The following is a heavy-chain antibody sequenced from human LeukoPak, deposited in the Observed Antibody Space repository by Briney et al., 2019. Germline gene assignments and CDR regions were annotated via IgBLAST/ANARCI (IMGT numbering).Heavy chain of an antibody. Sequence: PGRSLRLSCAASGFTFSSYWMHWVRQAPGKGLVWVSRINSDGSSTSYADSVKGRFTISRDNAKNTLYLQMNSLRAEDTAVYYCAREVQQQLDNWFDPWGQGTLVTVSS. V-gene: IGHV3-74*01. CDR3: AREVQQQLDNWFDP. CDR1: GFTFSSYW. J-gene: IGHJ5*02. CDR2: INSDGSST. D-gene: IGHD6-13*01.